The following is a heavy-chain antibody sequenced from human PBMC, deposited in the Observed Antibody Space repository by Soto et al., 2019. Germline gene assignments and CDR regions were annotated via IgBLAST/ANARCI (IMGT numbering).Heavy chain of an antibody. D-gene: IGHD2-21*01. J-gene: IGHJ3*01. CDR2: IKTDGTYT. CDR3: ARPKGAAYSAFDV. CDR1: GFTVSNHW. Sequence: EVQLVESGGGLVQPGGSLTLSCAASGFTVSNHWMHWVRQAPGRGLESISRIKTDGTYTDYADSVKGRFTISRDNAKNMLYLQMDSLRPEYTAVYYCARPKGAAYSAFDVWGQGTVVTVSS. V-gene: IGHV3-74*01.